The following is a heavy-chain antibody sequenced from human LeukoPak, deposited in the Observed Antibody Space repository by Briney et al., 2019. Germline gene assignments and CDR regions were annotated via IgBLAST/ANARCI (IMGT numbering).Heavy chain of an antibody. J-gene: IGHJ4*02. Sequence: GESLKISCNGSGYRFTDYWIGWVRQMPGKGLEWVGIISPEDSDTRYSPSFQGQVTISADESISTAYLQWSSLKASDTALYYCARYRGDYVSLPSPFDYWGQGTLVTVSS. D-gene: IGHD4-17*01. CDR2: ISPEDSDT. CDR3: ARYRGDYVSLPSPFDY. CDR1: GYRFTDYW. V-gene: IGHV5-51*01.